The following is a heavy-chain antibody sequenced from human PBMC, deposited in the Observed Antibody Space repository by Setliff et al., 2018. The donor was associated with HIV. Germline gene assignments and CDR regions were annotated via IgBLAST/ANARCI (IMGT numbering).Heavy chain of an antibody. CDR1: GGSVSSPGYY. CDR2: VYNSGIT. CDR3: ATCRHRPSNWFDP. J-gene: IGHJ5*02. Sequence: PSETLSLTCTVSGGSVSSPGYYWGWVRQPPGKGLEWIGSVYNSGITFNNPSLKSRVTISVDRSGNQFSLRLTSVTAADTAVYYCATCRHRPSNWFDPGGQGTVVTVSS. V-gene: IGHV4-39*07.